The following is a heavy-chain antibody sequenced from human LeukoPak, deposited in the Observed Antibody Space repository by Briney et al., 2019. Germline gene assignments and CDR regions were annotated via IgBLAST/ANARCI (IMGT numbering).Heavy chain of an antibody. J-gene: IGHJ6*04. CDR3: AKDFIKYYDILTGPDV. CDR1: GFTFDDYA. Sequence: GGSLRLSCAASGFTFDDYAMHWVRQAPGKGLEWVSGISWNSGNIGYADSVKGRFTISRDNAKNSLYLQMNSLGAEDTALYYCAKDFIKYYDILTGPDVWGKGTTVTVSS. D-gene: IGHD3-9*01. CDR2: ISWNSGNI. V-gene: IGHV3-9*01.